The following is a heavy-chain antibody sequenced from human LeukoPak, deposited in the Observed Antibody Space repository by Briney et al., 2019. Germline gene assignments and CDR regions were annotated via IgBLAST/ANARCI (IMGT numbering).Heavy chain of an antibody. CDR1: GFAFSRSG. CDR2: ISPSSSSR. D-gene: IGHD6-13*01. Sequence: GGSLRLSCVASGFAFSRSGMNWVRQAPGKGLEWLSCISPSSSSRHYADSMKGRLIISRDNAKNSLYLQMNSLRAEDTAVYFCAKATNTATGTPTLAIDYWGQGTLVTVSS. V-gene: IGHV3-48*01. CDR3: AKATNTATGTPTLAIDY. J-gene: IGHJ4*02.